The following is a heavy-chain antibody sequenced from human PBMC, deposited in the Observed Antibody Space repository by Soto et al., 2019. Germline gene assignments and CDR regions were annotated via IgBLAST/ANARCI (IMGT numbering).Heavy chain of an antibody. Sequence: QVQLVQSGAEVKKPGASVKVSCKASGYTFTSYGISWVRQAPGQGLEWMGWISAYNGNTNYAQKLQGRVTMTTDTSTSAAYMELRSLRSDDTAVYYCARDGREDLSTVTVPGAFDIWGQGTMVTVSS. CDR2: ISAYNGNT. CDR3: ARDGREDLSTVTVPGAFDI. D-gene: IGHD4-17*01. J-gene: IGHJ3*02. CDR1: GYTFTSYG. V-gene: IGHV1-18*01.